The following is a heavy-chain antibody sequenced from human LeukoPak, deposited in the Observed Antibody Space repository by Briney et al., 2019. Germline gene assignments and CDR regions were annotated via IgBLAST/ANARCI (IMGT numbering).Heavy chain of an antibody. CDR3: ATRAEEYCTNGVCYYYYYMDV. Sequence: ASVKVSCKASGYTFTSYGISWVRQAPGQGLEWMGWISAYNGNTNYAQKFQGRVTITADKSTSTAYMELSSLRSEDTAVYYCATRAEEYCTNGVCYYYYYMDVWGKGTTVTVSS. V-gene: IGHV1-18*01. CDR2: ISAYNGNT. CDR1: GYTFTSYG. J-gene: IGHJ6*03. D-gene: IGHD2-8*01.